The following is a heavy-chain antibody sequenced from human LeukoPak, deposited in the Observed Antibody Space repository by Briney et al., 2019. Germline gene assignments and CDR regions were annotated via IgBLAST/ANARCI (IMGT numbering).Heavy chain of an antibody. CDR1: GIRLSSYG. Sequence: PGGSLRLSCAASGIRLSSYGMTWVRQAPGRGLEWVSGISGSGGRTDYADSVKGRFTISRDNAKNTLYLQMNSLKTEDTAVYYCTTWNWGTAYWGQGTLVTVSS. CDR3: TTWNWGTAY. D-gene: IGHD7-27*01. V-gene: IGHV3-23*01. CDR2: ISGSGGRT. J-gene: IGHJ4*02.